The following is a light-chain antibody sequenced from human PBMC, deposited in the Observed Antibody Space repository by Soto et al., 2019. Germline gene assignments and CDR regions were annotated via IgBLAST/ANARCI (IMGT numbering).Light chain of an antibody. CDR2: GAS. V-gene: IGKV3-15*01. CDR1: QSVGSN. Sequence: EIVMTQSPATLSVSPGERATLSCRASQSVGSNLAWYQQRPGQPPRLLIYGASTRTTAIPARFSGSGSGTEFTLTISSLQSEDFAVYYCQHYNNWPPYAFGQGTKLEIK. J-gene: IGKJ2*01. CDR3: QHYNNWPPYA.